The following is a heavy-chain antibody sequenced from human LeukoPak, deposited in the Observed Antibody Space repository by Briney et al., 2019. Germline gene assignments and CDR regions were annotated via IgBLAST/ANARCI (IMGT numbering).Heavy chain of an antibody. V-gene: IGHV4-59*08. CDR1: GGSISSYY. CDR2: IYYSGST. D-gene: IGHD3-22*01. CDR3: ARRDYDDSSGYHSSYFDH. Sequence: PSETLSLTCTVSGGSISSYYWSWIRQPPGKGLEWVGYIYYSGSTRYNPSLKSRVTISVDTSKNQFSLKVGSVTAADTAVYYCARRDYDDSSGYHSSYFDHWGQGTLVTVSS. J-gene: IGHJ4*02.